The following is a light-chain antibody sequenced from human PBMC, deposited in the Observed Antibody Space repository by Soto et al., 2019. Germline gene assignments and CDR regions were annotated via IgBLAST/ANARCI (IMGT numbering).Light chain of an antibody. CDR3: QQYGTSPPIS. J-gene: IGKJ3*01. CDR2: GAS. CDR1: QSISDT. V-gene: IGKV3-20*01. Sequence: EIVMTQSPATLSVSPGGRATLSCRASQSISDTLAWYQQKPGQAPRLLIHGASSRATGIPDRFSGSGSGTDFTLTISRLEPEDFAVYYCQQYGTSPPISFGPGTKVDI.